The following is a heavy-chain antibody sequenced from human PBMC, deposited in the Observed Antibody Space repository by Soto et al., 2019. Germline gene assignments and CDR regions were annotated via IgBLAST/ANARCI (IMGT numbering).Heavy chain of an antibody. Sequence: SETLSLTCTVSGGSIRIGGYYWTWIRQHPGKGLEWIGYIYYSGNTYYNPSLKSRLTLSLDTSKNQFSLKLTSVTAADTAVYYCARGGVKVTNGMDVWGQGTTVTAP. D-gene: IGHD4-4*01. V-gene: IGHV4-31*03. CDR3: ARGGVKVTNGMDV. J-gene: IGHJ6*02. CDR1: GGSIRIGGYY. CDR2: IYYSGNT.